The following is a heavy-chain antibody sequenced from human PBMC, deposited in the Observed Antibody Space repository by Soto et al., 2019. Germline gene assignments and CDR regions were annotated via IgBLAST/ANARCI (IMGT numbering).Heavy chain of an antibody. CDR2: IITLFGTA. CDR3: AREVGNGDFSAALLD. CDR1: GGTFSSHS. D-gene: IGHD3-10*01. J-gene: IGHJ4*02. Sequence: VQLMQSGAEVKQPGSSVKVSCKASGGTFSSHSINWVRQAPGQGLEWMGGIITLFGTANYEQNFQGRVTITADQSTRTVYMALNTLRSADTPVYYCAREVGNGDFSAALLDWGQGTLVTVSS. V-gene: IGHV1-69*01.